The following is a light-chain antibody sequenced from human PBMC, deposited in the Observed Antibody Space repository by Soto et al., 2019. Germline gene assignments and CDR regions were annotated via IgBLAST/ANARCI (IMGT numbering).Light chain of an antibody. CDR3: QQSYTTPIT. Sequence: DIQMTQSPSSLSASEGDRVTITCRASQSINSFLNWYQQKSGKAPKLLIYDASTLQSGVPSRFSGSGSETEITRTITNLQPDDFATYYCQQSYTTPITFGPGTKVDVK. V-gene: IGKV1-39*01. CDR1: QSINSF. CDR2: DAS. J-gene: IGKJ3*01.